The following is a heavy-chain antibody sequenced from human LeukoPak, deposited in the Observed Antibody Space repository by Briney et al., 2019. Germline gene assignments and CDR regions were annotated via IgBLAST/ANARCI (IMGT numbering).Heavy chain of an antibody. V-gene: IGHV5-51*01. CDR2: IYPGDSDT. J-gene: IGHJ4*02. CDR3: ARLGTYWSNYYFEY. Sequence: GESLKISCKGSGFSFNMYWIGWVRQMPGKGLEWMGIIYPGDSDTRYSPSFQGQVTISADKSINTAYLQWSSLKASDTAMYYCARLGTYWSNYYFEYWGQGTLVTASS. D-gene: IGHD3-10*01. CDR1: GFSFNMYW.